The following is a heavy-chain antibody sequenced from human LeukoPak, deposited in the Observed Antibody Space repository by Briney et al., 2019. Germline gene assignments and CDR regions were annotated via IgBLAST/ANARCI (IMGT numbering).Heavy chain of an antibody. CDR2: INPSGGST. CDR3: AREACASCYAYPSDASKDGYNPFDY. Sequence: GASVKVSCKASGYTFTTYYMHWVRQAPGQGLEWMGIINPSGGSTSYAQKFQGRVTMTRDTSTSTVYMELSSLRSEDTAVYYCAREACASCYAYPSDASKDGYNPFDYWGQGTLVTVSS. V-gene: IGHV1-46*01. CDR1: GYTFTTYY. D-gene: IGHD5-24*01. J-gene: IGHJ4*02.